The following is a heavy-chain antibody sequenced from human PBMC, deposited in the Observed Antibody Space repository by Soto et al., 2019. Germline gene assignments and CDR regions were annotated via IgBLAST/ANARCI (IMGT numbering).Heavy chain of an antibody. V-gene: IGHV4-39*02. CDR2: IYYSGST. CDR1: GGSISSSSYC. J-gene: IGHJ3*02. CDR3: ARDQHAFDI. Sequence: SETLSLTCTVSGGSISSSSYCWSWIRQPPGKGLEWIGSIYYSGSTYYDPSLKSRVTISVDTSKNQFSLKLSSVTAADTAVYYCARDQHAFDIWGQGTMVTVSS.